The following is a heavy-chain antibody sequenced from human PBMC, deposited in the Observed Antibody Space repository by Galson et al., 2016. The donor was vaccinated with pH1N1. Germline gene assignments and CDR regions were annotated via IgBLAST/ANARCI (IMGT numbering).Heavy chain of an antibody. V-gene: IGHV4-4*02. CDR3: ARENLDSSGYSYSFYYGVDV. CDR1: GGSISSGNW. J-gene: IGHJ6*02. D-gene: IGHD3-22*01. Sequence: SETLSLTCAVSGGSISSGNWWSWVRQPPGKGLEWIGEIYHSGSTYYNPSLKSRLTMSVDKSKNQFSLKLTSVTAADTAVYYCARENLDSSGYSYSFYYGVDVWDQGTTVTVSS. CDR2: IYHSGST.